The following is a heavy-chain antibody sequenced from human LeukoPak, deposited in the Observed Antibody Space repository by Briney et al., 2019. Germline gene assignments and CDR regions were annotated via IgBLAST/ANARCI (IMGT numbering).Heavy chain of an antibody. V-gene: IGHV3-30*02. D-gene: IGHD3-3*01. CDR1: GFTFSSYG. CDR3: AKDGSYYDFWSGYRKGDYFDY. CDR2: IRYDGSNK. Sequence: GGSLRLSCAASGFTFSSYGMHWVRQAPGKGLEWVAFIRYDGSNKYYADSVKGRFTISRDNSKNTLYLQMNSLRAEDTAVYYCAKDGSYYDFWSGYRKGDYFDYWGQGTLVTVSS. J-gene: IGHJ4*02.